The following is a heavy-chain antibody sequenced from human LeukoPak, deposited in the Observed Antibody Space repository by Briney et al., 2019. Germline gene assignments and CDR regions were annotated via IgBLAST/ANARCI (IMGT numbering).Heavy chain of an antibody. CDR2: INTNTGNP. CDR1: GGTFSSYA. CDR3: ASLPYCSGGSCYSGMDV. J-gene: IGHJ6*02. D-gene: IGHD2-15*01. Sequence: GASVKVSCRASGGTFSSYAISWVRQAPGQGLEWMGWINTNTGNPTYAQGFTGRFVFSLDTSVSTAYLQISSLKAEDTAVYYCASLPYCSGGSCYSGMDVWGQGTTVTVSS. V-gene: IGHV7-4-1*02.